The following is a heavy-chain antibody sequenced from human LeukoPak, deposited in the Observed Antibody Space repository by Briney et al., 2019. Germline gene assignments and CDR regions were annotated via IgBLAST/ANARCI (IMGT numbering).Heavy chain of an antibody. CDR2: LYSGGCT. V-gene: IGHV3-53*01. CDR1: GFTVSSSY. CDR3: ARSHRGSNSLSFDI. D-gene: IGHD1-26*01. Sequence: PGGSLRLSCAASGFTVSSSYMSWVRQAPGKGLEWVSVLYSGGCTNYADSVKGRFPISRENSKNTLYLQMNSLRAENTAVNYWARSHRGSNSLSFDIWGQGTKVTVSS. J-gene: IGHJ3*02.